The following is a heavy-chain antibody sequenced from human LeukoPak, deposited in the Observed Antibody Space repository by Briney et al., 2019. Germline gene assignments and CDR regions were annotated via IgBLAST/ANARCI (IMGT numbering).Heavy chain of an antibody. CDR2: IKQDGSEK. CDR3: ARGTEYYDFWSGYYR. V-gene: IGHV3-7*01. D-gene: IGHD3-3*01. CDR1: GFTFSNYW. Sequence: GGSLRLSCAASGFTFSNYWMHWVRQAPGKGLEWVANIKQDGSEKYYVDSVKGRFTISRDNAKNSLYLQMNSLRAEDTAVYYCARGTEYYDFWSGYYRWGQGTLVTVSS. J-gene: IGHJ4*02.